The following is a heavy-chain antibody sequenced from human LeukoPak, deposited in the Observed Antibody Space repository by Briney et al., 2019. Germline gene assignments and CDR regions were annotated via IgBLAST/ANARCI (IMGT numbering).Heavy chain of an antibody. CDR3: ARDQTTHISYYMDV. D-gene: IGHD1-7*01. V-gene: IGHV3-48*03. J-gene: IGHJ6*03. CDR1: GFTFSSYE. Sequence: GGSLRLSCAASGFTFSSYEMNWVRQAPGKGLEWVSYISSSGSTIYYADSVKGRFTISRDNAKNSLYLQMNSLRAEDTAVYYCARDQTTHISYYMDVWGKGTTVTVSS. CDR2: ISSSGSTI.